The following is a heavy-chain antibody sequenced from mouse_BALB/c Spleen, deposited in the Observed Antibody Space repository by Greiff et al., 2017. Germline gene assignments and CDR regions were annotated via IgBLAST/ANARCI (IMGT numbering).Heavy chain of an antibody. J-gene: IGHJ2*01. V-gene: IGHV5-6-4*01. CDR3: TRDPFMITTTLFDY. CDR2: ISSGGSYT. D-gene: IGHD2-4*01. CDR1: GFTFSSYT. Sequence: EVKLLESGGGLVQPGGSRKLSCAASGFTFSSYTMSWVRQTPEKRLEWVATISSGGSYTYYPDSVKGRFTISRDNAKNTLYLQMSSLKSEDTAMYYCTRDPFMITTTLFDYWGQGTTLTVSS.